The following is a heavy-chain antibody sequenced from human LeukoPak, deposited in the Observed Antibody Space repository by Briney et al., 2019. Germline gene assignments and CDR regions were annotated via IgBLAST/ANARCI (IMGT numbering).Heavy chain of an antibody. D-gene: IGHD3-22*01. CDR2: ISAYNGNT. Sequence: ASVKVSCKASGYTFTSYGISWVRQAPGQGLEWMGWISAYNGNTNYAQKLQGRVTMTTDTSTSTAYMELRSLRSDDTAVYYCARDGDDSSGYYFRPVYYFDYWGQGTLVTVSS. V-gene: IGHV1-18*01. CDR3: ARDGDDSSGYYFRPVYYFDY. CDR1: GYTFTSYG. J-gene: IGHJ4*02.